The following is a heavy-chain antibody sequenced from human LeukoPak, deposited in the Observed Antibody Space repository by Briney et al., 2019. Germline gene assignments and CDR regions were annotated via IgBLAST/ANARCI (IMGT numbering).Heavy chain of an antibody. D-gene: IGHD6-13*01. CDR2: IYYSGTT. V-gene: IGHV4-59*01. J-gene: IGHJ4*02. Sequence: GSLRLSCADSGFTFSGYSMNWVRQAPGKGLEWIGYIYYSGTTNYNPSLKSRVTISVDTSKNQFSLKLSSVTAADTAVYYCARGVYIAAAQYGYWGQGTLVTVSS. CDR3: ARGVYIAAAQYGY. CDR1: GFTFSGYS.